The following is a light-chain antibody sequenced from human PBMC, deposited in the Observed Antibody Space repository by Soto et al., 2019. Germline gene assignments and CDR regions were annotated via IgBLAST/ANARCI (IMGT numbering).Light chain of an antibody. CDR2: SNN. V-gene: IGLV1-44*01. J-gene: IGLJ1*01. Sequence: QSVLTQPPSASGTPGQGVTISCSGSSSNIGGNTVSSYQQHPGTSPKLLIYSNNQRPSGGPDRFSGSKSGTSASLAISGLQSEDEADYYCAAWDDSLNGPVFGTGTKLTVL. CDR3: AAWDDSLNGPV. CDR1: SSNIGGNT.